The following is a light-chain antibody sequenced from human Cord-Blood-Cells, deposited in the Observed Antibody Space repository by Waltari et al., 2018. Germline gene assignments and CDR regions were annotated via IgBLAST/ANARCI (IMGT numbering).Light chain of an antibody. Sequence: QSAPTQPASVSGSPGQSNTISCTGTSGDVGGYNYVSWYQQHPGKAPKLMIYDVSNRPSGVSNRFSDSKSGNTASLTISGLQAEDEADYYCSSDTSSSTWVFGGGTKLTVL. CDR2: DVS. CDR3: SSDTSSSTWV. CDR1: SGDVGGYNY. J-gene: IGLJ3*02. V-gene: IGLV2-14*01.